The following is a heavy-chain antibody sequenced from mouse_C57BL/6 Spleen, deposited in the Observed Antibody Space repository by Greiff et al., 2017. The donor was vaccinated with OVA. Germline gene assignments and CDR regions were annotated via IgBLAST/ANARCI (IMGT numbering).Heavy chain of an antibody. CDR3: ARSSWDRGFAY. CDR1: GYSFTGYY. CDR2: INPSTGGT. D-gene: IGHD4-1*01. J-gene: IGHJ3*01. Sequence: VQLQQSGPELVKPGASVKISCKASGYSFTGYYMNWVKQSPEKSLEWIGEINPSTGGTTYNQKFKAKATLTVDKSSSTAYMQLKSLTSEDSAVYYCARSSWDRGFAYWGQGTLVTVSA. V-gene: IGHV1-42*01.